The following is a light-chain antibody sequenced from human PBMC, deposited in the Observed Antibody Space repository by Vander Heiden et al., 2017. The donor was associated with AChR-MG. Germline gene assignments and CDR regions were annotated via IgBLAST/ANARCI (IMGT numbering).Light chain of an antibody. J-gene: IGKJ1*01. CDR3: QQYGNSPRA. CDR1: Y. CDR2: GAS. V-gene: IGKV3-20*01. Sequence: YVAWYQQKPGQAPSLLIFGASSRATGVPDRFSGSGSETDFTLIISRVEPEDVAVYFCQQYGNSPRAFGPGTKVEI.